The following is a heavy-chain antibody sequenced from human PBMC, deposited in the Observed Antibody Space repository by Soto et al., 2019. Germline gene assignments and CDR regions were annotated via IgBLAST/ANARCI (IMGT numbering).Heavy chain of an antibody. CDR3: AVLPPYDSSPYYFDY. CDR1: GYTFTSYG. D-gene: IGHD3-22*01. Sequence: QVQLVQSGAEVKKPGASVKVSCKASGYTFTSYGISWVRQAPGQGLEWMGWISAYNGNTNYAQKLQGRVTMTTDTSTSTAYMELMSLRSDDTAVYYCAVLPPYDSSPYYFDYWGQGTLVTVSS. CDR2: ISAYNGNT. V-gene: IGHV1-18*01. J-gene: IGHJ4*02.